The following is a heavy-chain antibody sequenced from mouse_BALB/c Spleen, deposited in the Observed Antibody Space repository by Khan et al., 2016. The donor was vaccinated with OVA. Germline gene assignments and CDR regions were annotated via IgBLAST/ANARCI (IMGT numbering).Heavy chain of an antibody. V-gene: IGHV1-76*01. CDR3: AKEEALYYFDY. CDR2: IYPGTDNT. Sequence: VQLKQSGAELVRPGTSVRLSCKTSGYTFTSYWIHWVKQRSGQGLEWIARIYPGTDNTYYNEKFKDKATLTADKSSSTAYLQLSSLKSEDSAVLFCAKEEALYYFDYWGQGTTLTVSS. D-gene: IGHD3-2*02. J-gene: IGHJ2*01. CDR1: GYTFTSYW.